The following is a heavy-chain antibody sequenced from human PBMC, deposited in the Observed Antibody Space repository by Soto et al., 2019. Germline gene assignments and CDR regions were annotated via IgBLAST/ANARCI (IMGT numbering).Heavy chain of an antibody. CDR2: ISANNGDT. J-gene: IGHJ4*02. CDR3: ARERASYALDC. CDR1: GYTFTSYG. Sequence: QVQLVQSGAEVKKPGASVKVSCKASGYTFTSYGISWVRQAPGQGLEWMGWISANNGDTNYAQKLLSRVTMPTDSSTDTADMELRSLRPDATAVSYCARERASYALDCWVQGTLVTVSS. V-gene: IGHV1-18*01. D-gene: IGHD3-16*01.